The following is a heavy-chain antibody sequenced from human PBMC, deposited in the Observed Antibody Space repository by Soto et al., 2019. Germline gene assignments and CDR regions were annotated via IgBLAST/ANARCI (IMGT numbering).Heavy chain of an antibody. V-gene: IGHV1-46*03. CDR2: INPNGGST. CDR3: GRATAARQRDYSYHYYLHI. CDR1: GYTFINYY. D-gene: IGHD6-6*01. Sequence: QVQLVQSGAEVKKPGASVKVSCKASGYTFINYYIHWVRQAPGQGLEWMGVINPNGGSTVYAQKFQGSVTLTRDPSTSTVYVELSSLRSDDTAVYFCGRATAARQRDYSYHYYLHIWGKGTTVTVSS. J-gene: IGHJ6*03.